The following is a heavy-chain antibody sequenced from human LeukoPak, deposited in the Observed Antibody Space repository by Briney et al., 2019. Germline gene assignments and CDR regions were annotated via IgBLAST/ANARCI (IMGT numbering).Heavy chain of an antibody. CDR1: GFTFSNYW. Sequence: GGSLRLSCAASGFTFSNYWMHWVRQVPGKGLVWDSRINTNGNTTNYADSVKGRFTISRDNANNTLYLQMNSLRAEDTALYYCVRAYYDSTGRYFDYWGQGTLVTVSS. D-gene: IGHD3-22*01. J-gene: IGHJ4*02. CDR3: VRAYYDSTGRYFDY. CDR2: INTNGNTT. V-gene: IGHV3-74*01.